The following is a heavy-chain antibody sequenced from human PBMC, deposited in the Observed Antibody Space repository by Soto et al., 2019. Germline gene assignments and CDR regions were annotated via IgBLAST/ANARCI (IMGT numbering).Heavy chain of an antibody. J-gene: IGHJ6*02. V-gene: IGHV3-15*01. CDR1: GFTFSNAW. D-gene: IGHD5-12*01. CDR2: IKSKTDGGTT. CDR3: TTKGLNIVATIWQGKYYYGMDV. Sequence: GGSLRLSCAASGFTFSNAWMSWVRQAPGKGLEWVGRIKSKTDGGTTDYAAPVKGRFTISRDDSKNTLYLQMNSLKTEDTAVYYCTTKGLNIVATIWQGKYYYGMDVWGQGTTVTVSS.